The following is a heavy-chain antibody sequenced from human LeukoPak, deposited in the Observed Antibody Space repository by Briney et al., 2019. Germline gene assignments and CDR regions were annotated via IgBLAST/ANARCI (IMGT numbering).Heavy chain of an antibody. CDR2: IYHSGST. CDR1: GGSISSGGYS. CDR3: ARARVAATGAFDY. D-gene: IGHD2-15*01. V-gene: IGHV4-30-2*01. J-gene: IGHJ4*02. Sequence: SQTLSLTCAVSGGSISSGGYSWSWIRQPPGKGLEWIGYIYHSGSTYYNSSLKSRVTISVDRSKNQFSLKLSSVTAADTAVYYCARARVAATGAFDYWGQGTLVTVSS.